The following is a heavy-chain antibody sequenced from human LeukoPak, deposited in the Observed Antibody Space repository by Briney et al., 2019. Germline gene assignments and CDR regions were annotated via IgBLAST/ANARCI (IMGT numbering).Heavy chain of an antibody. CDR1: GYTLTELS. V-gene: IGHV1-24*01. J-gene: IGHJ6*02. CDR3: ATGEVPAAILRYYYGMDV. D-gene: IGHD2-2*01. CDR2: FDPEDGET. Sequence: ASVKVSCKVSGYTLTELSMHWVRQAPGKGLEWMGGFDPEDGETIYAQKFQGRVTMTEDTSTDTAYMELSSLRSEDTAVYYCATGEVPAAILRYYYGMDVWGQGTTVTVSS.